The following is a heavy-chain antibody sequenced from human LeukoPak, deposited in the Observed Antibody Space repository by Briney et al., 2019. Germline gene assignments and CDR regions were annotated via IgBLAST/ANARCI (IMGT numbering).Heavy chain of an antibody. CDR3: ARVVTPRYCSTTSCYWKGWFDP. Sequence: ASVKVSCKASGYSFTGHYMHWVRQAPGQGLEWMGWINPKSGGTNYAQKFQGRVTMTRDTSISTAYMDMSSLRSDDTAVYNCARVVTPRYCSTTSCYWKGWFDPWGQGTLVTVSS. V-gene: IGHV1-2*02. CDR1: GYSFTGHY. D-gene: IGHD2-2*01. J-gene: IGHJ5*02. CDR2: INPKSGGT.